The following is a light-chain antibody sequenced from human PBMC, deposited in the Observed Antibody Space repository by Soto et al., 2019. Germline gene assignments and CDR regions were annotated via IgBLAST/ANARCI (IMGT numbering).Light chain of an antibody. CDR3: CSYAGSSTVV. V-gene: IGLV2-23*01. CDR2: EGS. CDR1: SSDVGSYNL. Sequence: QSALTQPASVSGSPGQSITISCTGTSSDVGSYNLVSWYQQHPGKAPKLMIYEGSKRPSGVSNRFSGSKSGNTGSVTVSGLQAEDEADYYCCSYAGSSTVVFGGGTELTVL. J-gene: IGLJ2*01.